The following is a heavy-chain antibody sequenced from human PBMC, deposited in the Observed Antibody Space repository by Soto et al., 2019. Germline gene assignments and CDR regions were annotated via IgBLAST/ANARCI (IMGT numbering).Heavy chain of an antibody. CDR3: ARAPKRGYSYGPLDY. D-gene: IGHD5-18*01. J-gene: IGHJ4*02. Sequence: SETLSLTCAVYGGSFSGYYWSWIRQPPGKGLEWIGEINHSGSTNYNPSLKSRVTISVDTSKNQFSLKLSSVTAADTAVYYCARAPKRGYSYGPLDYWGQGTLVTVS. CDR1: GGSFSGYY. V-gene: IGHV4-34*01. CDR2: INHSGST.